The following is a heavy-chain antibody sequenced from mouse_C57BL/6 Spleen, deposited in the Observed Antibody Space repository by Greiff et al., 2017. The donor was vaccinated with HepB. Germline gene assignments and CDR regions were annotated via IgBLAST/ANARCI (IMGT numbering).Heavy chain of an antibody. CDR2: IYPGSGNT. J-gene: IGHJ1*03. D-gene: IGHD1-1*02. CDR1: GYSFTSYY. CDR3: AREGEVADWYFDV. Sequence: VQLQQSGPELVKPGASVKISCKASGYSFTSYYIHWVKQRPGQGLEWIGWIYPGSGNTKYNEKFKGKATLTADTSSSTAYMQLSSLTSEDSAVYYCAREGEVADWYFDVWGTGTTVTVSS. V-gene: IGHV1-66*01.